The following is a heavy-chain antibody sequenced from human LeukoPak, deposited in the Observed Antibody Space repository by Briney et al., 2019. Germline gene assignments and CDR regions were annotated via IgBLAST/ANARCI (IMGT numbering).Heavy chain of an antibody. V-gene: IGHV3-21*01. CDR2: ISSSSSYI. CDR3: ARGGYYDILTGYFPGRNYYYYMDV. Sequence: GGSLRLSCAASGFTFSSYSMNWVRQAPGKGLEWVSSISSSSSYIYYADSVKGRFTISRDSAKNSLYLQMNSLRAEDTAVYYCARGGYYDILTGYFPGRNYYYYMDVWGKGTTVTISS. D-gene: IGHD3-9*01. CDR1: GFTFSSYS. J-gene: IGHJ6*03.